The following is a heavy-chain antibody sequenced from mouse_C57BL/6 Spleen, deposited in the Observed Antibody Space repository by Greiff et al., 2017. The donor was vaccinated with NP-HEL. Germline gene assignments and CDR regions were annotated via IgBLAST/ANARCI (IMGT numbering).Heavy chain of an antibody. CDR2: ISDGGSYT. Sequence: EVMLVESGGGLVKPGGSLKLSCAASGFTFSSYAMSWVRQTPEKRLEWVATISDGGSYTYYPDNVKGRFTISRDNAKNNLYLQMSHLKSEDTAMYYCARDRGYYGSVGGYFDVWGTGTTVTVSS. CDR3: ARDRGYYGSVGGYFDV. CDR1: GFTFSSYA. V-gene: IGHV5-4*01. J-gene: IGHJ1*03. D-gene: IGHD1-2*01.